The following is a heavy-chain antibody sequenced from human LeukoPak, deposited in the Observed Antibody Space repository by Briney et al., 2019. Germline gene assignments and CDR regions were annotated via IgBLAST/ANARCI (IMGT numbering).Heavy chain of an antibody. CDR2: ISGSGGST. J-gene: IGHJ6*02. Sequence: GGSLRLSCAASGLTFSSYAMSWVRQAPGKGLEWVSSISGSGGSTYYADCVKGLFTISRDNSQNTLYLQMNSLRAEATAVYYCAKDRSGGGDYYFGMDVWGPGTTVTVSS. D-gene: IGHD6-19*01. V-gene: IGHV3-23*01. CDR1: GLTFSSYA. CDR3: AKDRSGGGDYYFGMDV.